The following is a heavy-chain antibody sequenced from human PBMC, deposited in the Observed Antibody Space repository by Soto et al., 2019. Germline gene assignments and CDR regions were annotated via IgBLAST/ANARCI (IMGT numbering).Heavy chain of an antibody. J-gene: IGHJ3*02. CDR2: INPYNANT. D-gene: IGHD3-16*01. V-gene: IGHV1-18*04. CDR1: GKTFTDHG. Sequence: ASTMVSWPPTGKTFTDHGLKRARQSTAQGLEWMGSINPYNANTNYAQKLQGRVTMTTDTSTSTAYMDLRSLTSDDTAVYYCARDRVAGIWGDAFDIWGQGTMVTVSS. CDR3: ARDRVAGIWGDAFDI.